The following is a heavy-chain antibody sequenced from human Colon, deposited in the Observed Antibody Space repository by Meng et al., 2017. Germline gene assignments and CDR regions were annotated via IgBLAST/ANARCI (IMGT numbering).Heavy chain of an antibody. CDR2: IYYSGST. D-gene: IGHD6-19*01. J-gene: IGHJ4*02. Sequence: GSLRLSCTVSGGSISSYYWSWIRQPPGKGLEWIGYIYYSGSTNYNPSLKSRVTISVDTSKNQFSLKLSSVTAADTAAYYCAREEVAGIFDYWGQGTLVTVSS. V-gene: IGHV4-59*01. CDR3: AREEVAGIFDY. CDR1: GGSISSYY.